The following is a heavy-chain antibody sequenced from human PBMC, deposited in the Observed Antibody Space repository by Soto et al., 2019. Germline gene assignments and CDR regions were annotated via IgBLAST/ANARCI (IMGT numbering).Heavy chain of an antibody. J-gene: IGHJ4*02. V-gene: IGHV4-31*02. CDR2: IYYNSNT. CDR1: GDSITGRGYY. Sequence: QVQLQESGPGLVKPSQTLSLICSVSGDSITGRGYYWSWIRQHPGKGLEWIGYIYYNSNTYYRPSLRSRVPMSLDTSKNQFTLKLSSVTAADTAVYYCARGPSSLSLRKFFFDFWGQGSLVTVSS. CDR3: ARGPSSLSLRKFFFDF. D-gene: IGHD6-6*01.